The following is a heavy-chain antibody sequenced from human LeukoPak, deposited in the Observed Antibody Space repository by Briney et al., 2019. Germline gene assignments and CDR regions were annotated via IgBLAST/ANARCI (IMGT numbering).Heavy chain of an antibody. Sequence: GGSLRLSRAASGFTFSSYAMSWVRQAPGKGLEWVSAISGSGGSTYYADSVKGRFTISKDKSKNTLYLQMNGLRAEDTAVYYCVKDRGDLPPYFDNWGQGTLVTVSS. D-gene: IGHD2-21*02. V-gene: IGHV3-23*01. CDR2: ISGSGGST. J-gene: IGHJ4*02. CDR1: GFTFSSYA. CDR3: VKDRGDLPPYFDN.